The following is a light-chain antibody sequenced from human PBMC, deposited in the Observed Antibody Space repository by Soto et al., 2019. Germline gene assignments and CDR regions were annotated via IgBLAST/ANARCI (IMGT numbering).Light chain of an antibody. CDR1: QGISNN. J-gene: IGKJ1*01. CDR3: LQHNSYPWT. Sequence: DIQMTQSPSTLSSSPGDRVTITCRASQGISNNLSCLQQKPGKDPKRLIYDASSRQSGVPSRFSGSGSGTEFTLTISSLQPEDFAAYYCLQHNSYPWTFGEGTKVEIK. V-gene: IGKV1-17*03. CDR2: DAS.